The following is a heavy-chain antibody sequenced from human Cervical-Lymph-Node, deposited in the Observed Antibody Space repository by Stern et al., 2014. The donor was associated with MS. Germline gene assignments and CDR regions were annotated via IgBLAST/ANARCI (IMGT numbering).Heavy chain of an antibody. D-gene: IGHD6-13*01. CDR2: INPSGGST. CDR3: ARAAVAAGRRFDY. V-gene: IGHV1-46*01. J-gene: IGHJ4*02. CDR1: GYTFTSYY. Sequence: VQLVQSGAEVQKPGASVKVSCKASGYTFTSYYIHWVRQAPGQGLEWMGVINPSGGSTTYAQTFQGRLTMTRDTSTSTVYMELSSLRSEDTAVYYCARAAVAAGRRFDYWGQGTLVTVSS.